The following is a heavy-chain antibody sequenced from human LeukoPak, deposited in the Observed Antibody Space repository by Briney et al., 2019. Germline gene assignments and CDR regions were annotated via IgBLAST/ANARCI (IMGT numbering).Heavy chain of an antibody. D-gene: IGHD2-15*01. V-gene: IGHV4-59*01. CDR1: EDSISSDY. CDR3: DRESPSLLFYRVLWVFDI. CDR2: TYHTGAS. J-gene: IGHJ3*02. Sequence: PSETLSLSCTASEDSISSDYWTWIRQPPGEGLEWIGSTYHTGASNYTPSLKSRVTMSVDTSKNQFYLSPISVTAADTAVYYWDRESPSLLFYRVLWVFDIWGQGTMVTVSS.